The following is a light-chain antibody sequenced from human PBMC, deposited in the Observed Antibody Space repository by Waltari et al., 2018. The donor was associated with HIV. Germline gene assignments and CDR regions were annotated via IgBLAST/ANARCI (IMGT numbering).Light chain of an antibody. CDR2: GAS. CDR3: LQYNTWPRA. V-gene: IGKV3D-15*01. CDR1: QSIGRR. J-gene: IGKJ2*01. Sequence: IVMTQSPTTVSASPGARATLSCRASQSIGRRLAWYQQKPGQSPSLLIDGASTRATGIPVRFSGSGSGTDFSLTSSGLQSEDFAVYDCLQYNTWPRAFGQGTKLEIK.